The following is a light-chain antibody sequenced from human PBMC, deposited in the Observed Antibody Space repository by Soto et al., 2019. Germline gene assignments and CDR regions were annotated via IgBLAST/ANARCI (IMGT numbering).Light chain of an antibody. CDR1: SSDVGIYNY. CDR3: SSYTSSSTLYV. V-gene: IGLV2-14*01. Sequence: QSALTQPASVSGSPGQSIAISCTGSSSDVGIYNYVSWYQQHPGKVPKLIIYEVSNRPSGVSNRFSGSKSGNTASLTISGLQAEDEADYSCSSYTSSSTLYVFGTGTNVTVL. J-gene: IGLJ1*01. CDR2: EVS.